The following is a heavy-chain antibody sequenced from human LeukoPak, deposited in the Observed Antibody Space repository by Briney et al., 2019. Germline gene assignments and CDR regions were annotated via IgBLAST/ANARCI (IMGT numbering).Heavy chain of an antibody. CDR2: INPNSGGT. V-gene: IGHV1-2*02. D-gene: IGHD6-13*01. Sequence: GASVKVSCKASGYTFTGYYMHWVRQAPGQGLEWMGWINPNSGGTNYAQKFQGRATMTRDTSISTAYMELSRLRSDDTAVYYCARPLTAAGTSYYYYGMDVWGQGTTVTVSS. J-gene: IGHJ6*02. CDR1: GYTFTGYY. CDR3: ARPLTAAGTSYYYYGMDV.